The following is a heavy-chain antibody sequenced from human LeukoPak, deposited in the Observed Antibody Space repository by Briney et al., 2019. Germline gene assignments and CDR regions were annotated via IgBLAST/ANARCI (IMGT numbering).Heavy chain of an antibody. D-gene: IGHD1-14*01. J-gene: IGHJ4*02. Sequence: GGSLRLSCAAYGFTFSSSAMHWVRQAPGKRLETVSAISSDGGRVYYGDSVKGRFTISRDNSKNTLYLQMGSLRAEDMAVYYCARWVGTQLDFWGQGTLVTVSS. V-gene: IGHV3-64*02. CDR2: ISSDGGRV. CDR3: ARWVGTQLDF. CDR1: GFTFSSSA.